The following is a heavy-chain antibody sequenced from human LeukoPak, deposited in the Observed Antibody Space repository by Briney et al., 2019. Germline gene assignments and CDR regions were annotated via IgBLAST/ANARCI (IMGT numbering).Heavy chain of an antibody. D-gene: IGHD3-10*01. V-gene: IGHV4-34*01. Sequence: SETLSLTCAVYGGSFSGYYWSWIRQPPGKGLEWIGEINHSGSTNYNPSLKSRVTISVDTSKNQFSLKLSSVTAADTAVYYCARGSHYYGSGSYYVDYWGQGTLVTVSS. CDR3: ARGSHYYGSGSYYVDY. J-gene: IGHJ4*02. CDR1: GGSFSGYY. CDR2: INHSGST.